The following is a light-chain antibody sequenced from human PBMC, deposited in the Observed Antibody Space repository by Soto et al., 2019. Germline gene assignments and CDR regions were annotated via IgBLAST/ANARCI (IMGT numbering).Light chain of an antibody. CDR1: QGIRDE. V-gene: IGKV1-6*01. Sequence: IQMTQSPSSVSASVGDRVTITCRASQGIRDELGWYQQKAGKAPNLLISAASRLQSGVPSRFSGSGSGTDFTLTISSLQPEDFATYYCLQDYNYPRTFGQGTKVDIK. J-gene: IGKJ1*01. CDR3: LQDYNYPRT. CDR2: AAS.